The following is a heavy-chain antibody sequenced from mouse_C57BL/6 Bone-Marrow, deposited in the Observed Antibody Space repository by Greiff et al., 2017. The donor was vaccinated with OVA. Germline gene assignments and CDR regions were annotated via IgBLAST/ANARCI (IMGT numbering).Heavy chain of an antibody. CDR2: IYPSDSET. D-gene: IGHD5-1*01. CDR3: ARLYLDYAMDY. J-gene: IGHJ4*01. CDR1: GYTFTSYW. Sequence: VQLQQPGAELVRPGSSVKLSCKASGYTFTSYWMDWVKQRPGQGLEWIGNIYPSDSETHYNQKFQDKATLTVDKSSSTAYMQLSSLTSEDSAVYYCARLYLDYAMDYWGQGTSVTVSS. V-gene: IGHV1-61*01.